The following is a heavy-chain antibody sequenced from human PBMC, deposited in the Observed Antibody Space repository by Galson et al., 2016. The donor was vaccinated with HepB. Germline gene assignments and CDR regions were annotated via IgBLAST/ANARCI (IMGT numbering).Heavy chain of an antibody. V-gene: IGHV3-30*04. CDR3: ARSLSSAWHTFDS. J-gene: IGHJ4*02. CDR1: GFRFSDYP. CDR2: TSEDESQK. Sequence: SLRLSCAASGFRFSDYPMHWIRKAPGQAPGEGLEWVAVTSEDESQKYVADSVKGRFTISRDNSRSILYLQMNRLRREDTAIYYCARSLSSAWHTFDSWGQGTLVPVSS. D-gene: IGHD6-25*01.